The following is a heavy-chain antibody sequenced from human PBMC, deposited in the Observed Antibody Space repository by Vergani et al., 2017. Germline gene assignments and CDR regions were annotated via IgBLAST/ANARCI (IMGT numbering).Heavy chain of an antibody. D-gene: IGHD1-1*01. CDR3: ARDFLTRVTTLDYYYMGV. CDR2: ISYDGNKK. J-gene: IGHJ6*03. Sequence: QVSLVESGGGEVQPGRSLRLSCSAAGFPFSDYGAHWVRQAPGKGLEWVSVISYDGNKKNYADSVKGRFTISRDNSKNTLYLEMNALRAEDTAVYYCARDFLTRVTTLDYYYMGVWGKGTTVTVSS. V-gene: IGHV3-30*03. CDR1: GFPFSDYG.